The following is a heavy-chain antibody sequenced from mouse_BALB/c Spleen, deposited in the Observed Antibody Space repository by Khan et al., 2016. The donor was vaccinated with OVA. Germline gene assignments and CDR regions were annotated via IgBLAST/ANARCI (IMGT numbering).Heavy chain of an antibody. Sequence: LEVSGAELAKPGASVKMSCKASGHTFSTYWIHWVKQRPGQGLEWIGYINPSSGYTYYNQRFNDKATLTADKSSSTAYMQLSSLTSEDSAVYYCARDRIDYWGQGTTLTVSS. CDR2: INPSSGYT. CDR1: GHTFSTYW. J-gene: IGHJ2*01. V-gene: IGHV1-7*01. CDR3: ARDRIDY.